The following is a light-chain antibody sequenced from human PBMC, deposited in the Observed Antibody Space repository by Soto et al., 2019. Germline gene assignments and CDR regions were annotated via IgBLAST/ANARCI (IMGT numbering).Light chain of an antibody. V-gene: IGKV1-17*01. CDR1: QGISNL. J-gene: IGKJ2*01. Sequence: DIQMTQSPSSLSASVGDRVTITCRASQGISNLLGWFQHKPGKAPKRLIYAAPSLQGGVPSRFSGSGSGTEFTLTITGLQPEDFADYYCLQHNTYPYTFGQGTKLEIK. CDR3: LQHNTYPYT. CDR2: AAP.